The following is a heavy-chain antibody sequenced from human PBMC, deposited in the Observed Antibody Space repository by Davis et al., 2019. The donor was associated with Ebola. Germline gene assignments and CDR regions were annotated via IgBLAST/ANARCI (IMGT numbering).Heavy chain of an antibody. CDR3: ATPYSSDWYGVNYAMDD. CDR2: IIPIFGTT. V-gene: IGHV1-69*06. D-gene: IGHD6-19*01. Sequence: SVKVSCKASGGTFSRYAISWVRQAPGQGLEWMAGIIPIFGTTNYAQKFQGRVTITADKSTSTVYMELSSLRSEDTAVYYCATPYSSDWYGVNYAMDDWGQGTTVTVSS. CDR1: GGTFSRYA. J-gene: IGHJ6*02.